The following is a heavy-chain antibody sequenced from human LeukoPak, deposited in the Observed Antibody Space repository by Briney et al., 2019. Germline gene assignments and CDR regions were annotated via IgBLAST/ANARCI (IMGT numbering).Heavy chain of an antibody. V-gene: IGHV3-48*01. CDR1: GFTFSSYA. Sequence: GGSLRLSCAASGFTFSSYAMSWVRQAPGKGLEWVSYISSSSNTIYYADSVKGRFTISRDNAKNSLYLQMNSLRAEDTAVYYCGRGNSGSPETPDYWGQGTLVTVSS. CDR3: GRGNSGSPETPDY. J-gene: IGHJ4*02. D-gene: IGHD1-26*01. CDR2: ISSSSNTI.